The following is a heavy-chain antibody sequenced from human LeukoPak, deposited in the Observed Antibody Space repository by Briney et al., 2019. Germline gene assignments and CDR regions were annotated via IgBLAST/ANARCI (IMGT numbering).Heavy chain of an antibody. D-gene: IGHD3-10*01. J-gene: IGHJ5*02. CDR3: ARGTLHLWYT. CDR1: GYTFTGYY. V-gene: IGHV1-3*01. Sequence: VASVKVSCKASGYTFTGYYMHWVRQAPGQGLEWTGWINAGNGNTQYSQKFQGRVTITRDTSANTAYMELSSLRSEDTAVYYCARGTLHLWYTWGQGTLVTVSS. CDR2: INAGNGNT.